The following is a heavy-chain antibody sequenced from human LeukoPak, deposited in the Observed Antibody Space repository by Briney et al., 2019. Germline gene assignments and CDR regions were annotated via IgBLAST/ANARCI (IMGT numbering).Heavy chain of an antibody. CDR1: GFTFSSYS. D-gene: IGHD3-9*01. V-gene: IGHV3-21*01. CDR3: ARALRYFDWLLRGEKTNYFDY. J-gene: IGHJ4*02. Sequence: GGFLRLSCAASGFTFSSYSMNWVRQAPGKGLEWVSSISSSSSYIYYADSVKGRFTISRDNAKNSLYLQMNSLRAEDTAVYYCARALRYFDWLLRGEKTNYFDYWGQGTLVTVSS. CDR2: ISSSSSYI.